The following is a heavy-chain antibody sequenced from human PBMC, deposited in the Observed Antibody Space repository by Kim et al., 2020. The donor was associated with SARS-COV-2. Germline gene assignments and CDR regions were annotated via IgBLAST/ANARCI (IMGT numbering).Heavy chain of an antibody. CDR3: ARGGLAARPAQRGGYYYYGMDV. CDR1: GYTFTSYD. Sequence: ASVKVSCKASGYTFTSYDINWVRQATGQGLEWMGWMNPNSGNTGYAQKFQGRVTMTRNTSISTAYMELSSLRSEDTAVYYCARGGLAARPAQRGGYYYYGMDVWGQGTTVTVSS. D-gene: IGHD6-6*01. CDR2: MNPNSGNT. V-gene: IGHV1-8*01. J-gene: IGHJ6*02.